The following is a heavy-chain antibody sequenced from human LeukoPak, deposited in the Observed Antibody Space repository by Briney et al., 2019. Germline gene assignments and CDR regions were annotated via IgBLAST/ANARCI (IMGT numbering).Heavy chain of an antibody. J-gene: IGHJ3*01. V-gene: IGHV1-8*01. CDR2: MNPTSRNT. CDR1: GYTATNYD. D-gene: IGHD3-3*01. Sequence: GASVKVSCKASGYTATNYDFNWVRRATGQGLEWMGWMNPTSRNTGYAQDFQGGLTMTWNSSISTAYMELRGLRSEDTAMYYCTRAWSGGSDAFDFWGQGTIVTVSS. CDR3: TRAWSGGSDAFDF.